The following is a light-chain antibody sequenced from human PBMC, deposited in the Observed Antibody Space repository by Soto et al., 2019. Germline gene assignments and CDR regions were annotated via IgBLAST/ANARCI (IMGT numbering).Light chain of an antibody. J-gene: IGKJ1*01. CDR2: GAY. V-gene: IGKV3-20*01. CDR3: QPIDSSPWT. CDR1: QSVGSSY. Sequence: ELVLRQPPGTLSLSPGERASLSCRASQSVGSSYLAWYQQNPGRAPRLLIYGAYRRATGITDRFSGSGSGTDFTLTISRLEPEDFAMYYCQPIDSSPWTVGPVTQVEIK.